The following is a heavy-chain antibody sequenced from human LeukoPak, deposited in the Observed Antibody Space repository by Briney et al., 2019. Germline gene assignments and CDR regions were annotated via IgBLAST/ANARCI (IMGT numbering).Heavy chain of an antibody. D-gene: IGHD6-6*01. CDR3: HIAARGGPIDY. CDR1: CGSISRCY. CDR2: IYYSGST. V-gene: IGHV4-59*08. J-gene: IGHJ4*02. Sequence: SETLSIPWCISCGSISRCYWGWIRQPPGKGLEWIGYIYYSGSTNYNPSLKSRVTISVDTSKNQFSLKLSSVTAADTAVYYCHIAARGGPIDYWGQGTLVTVSS.